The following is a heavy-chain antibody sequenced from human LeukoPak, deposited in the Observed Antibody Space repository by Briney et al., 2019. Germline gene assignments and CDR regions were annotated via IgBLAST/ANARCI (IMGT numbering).Heavy chain of an antibody. D-gene: IGHD3-22*01. CDR2: IIPIFGTA. V-gene: IGHV1-69*01. CDR1: GGTFSSYA. CDR3: ARTPSRLYDSSGYYYYFDY. J-gene: IGHJ4*02. Sequence: SVKVSCKASGGTFSSYAIIWVRQAPGQGLEWMGGIIPIFGTANYAQKFQGRVTITADESTSTAYMELSSLRSEDTAVYYCARTPSRLYDSSGYYYYFDYWGQGTLVTVSS.